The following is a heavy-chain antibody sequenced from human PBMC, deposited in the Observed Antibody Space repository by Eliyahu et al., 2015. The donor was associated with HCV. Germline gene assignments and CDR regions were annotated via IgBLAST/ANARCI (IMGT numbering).Heavy chain of an antibody. D-gene: IGHD6-19*01. Sequence: QITLKESGPTLVKPTQTLTLTCTFSGFSLSTSGVXVGWIRQPPGKALEWLGLIYWDDDKRYSPSLKIRLTITKDTSKNQVVLTMTNMDPVDTATYYCAHVPWGLIAVAGIYFDYWGQGTLVTVSS. V-gene: IGHV2-5*02. CDR2: IYWDDDK. J-gene: IGHJ4*02. CDR1: GFSLSTSGVX. CDR3: AHVPWGLIAVAGIYFDY.